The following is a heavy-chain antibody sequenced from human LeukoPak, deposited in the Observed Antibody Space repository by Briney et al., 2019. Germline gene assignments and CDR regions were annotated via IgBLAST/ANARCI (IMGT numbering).Heavy chain of an antibody. J-gene: IGHJ4*02. V-gene: IGHV4-34*01. D-gene: IGHD1-1*01. CDR2: INHSGST. CDR3: TAERAGTIVDY. CDR1: GGSFSGYY. Sequence: SETLSLTCAVYGGSFSGYYWSWIRQPPGKGLEWIGEINHSGSTNYNPSLKSRVTISVDTSKNQFSLKLSSVTAADTAVYYCTAERAGTIVDYWGQGTLVTVSS.